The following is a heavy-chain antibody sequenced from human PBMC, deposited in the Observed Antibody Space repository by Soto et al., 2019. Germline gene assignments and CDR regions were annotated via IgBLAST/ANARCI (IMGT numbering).Heavy chain of an antibody. V-gene: IGHV3-30*03. J-gene: IGHJ4*02. D-gene: IGHD3-22*01. CDR2: ISYDGSNK. Sequence: PGGSLRLSCVASGLTFSSYGMHWVRQAPGKGLEWVAVISYDGSNKYYADSVKGRFTISRDNSKNTLYLQMNSLRAEDTAVYYCARARYYDSSGYYFGGLAYWGQGTLVTVSS. CDR1: GLTFSSYG. CDR3: ARARYYDSSGYYFGGLAY.